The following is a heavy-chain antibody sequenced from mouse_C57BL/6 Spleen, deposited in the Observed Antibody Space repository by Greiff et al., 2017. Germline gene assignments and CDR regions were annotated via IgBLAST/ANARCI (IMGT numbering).Heavy chain of an antibody. J-gene: IGHJ2*01. D-gene: IGHD4-1*01. CDR1: GYAFSSSW. Sequence: VQLQQSGPELVKPGASVKISCKASGYAFSSSWMNWVKQRPGKGLEWIGRIYPGDGDTNYNGKFKGKDTLTADKSSSTAYMQLSSLTSEDSAVYFCAREREKLDYWGQGTTLTVSS. V-gene: IGHV1-82*01. CDR2: IYPGDGDT. CDR3: AREREKLDY.